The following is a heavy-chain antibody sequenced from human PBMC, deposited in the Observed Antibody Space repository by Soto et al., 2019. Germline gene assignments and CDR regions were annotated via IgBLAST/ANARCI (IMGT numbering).Heavy chain of an antibody. CDR3: ARDYSGYAYRDY. D-gene: IGHD5-12*01. CDR1: GDSVSSNSAA. Sequence: QVQLQQSGPGLVKPSQTLSLTCAISGDSVSSNSAAWNWIRQPPSRGLQWLGRTYYRSKLYYDYAVAVKSRITIHPDSSNNQLSLQLNSVTPEDTAVYYCARDYSGYAYRDYWDQGTLVTVSS. CDR2: TYYRSKLYY. J-gene: IGHJ4*02. V-gene: IGHV6-1*01.